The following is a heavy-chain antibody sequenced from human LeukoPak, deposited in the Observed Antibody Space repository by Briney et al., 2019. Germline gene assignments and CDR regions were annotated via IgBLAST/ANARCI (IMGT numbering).Heavy chain of an antibody. CDR3: ARGFETFGYYDSSGYYYFDY. D-gene: IGHD3-22*01. V-gene: IGHV4-31*03. J-gene: IGHJ4*02. CDR1: GGSISSGGYY. Sequence: PSQTLSLTCTVSGGSISSGGYYWSWIRQHSGKGLEWIGYIYYSGSTYYNPSLKSRVTISVDTSKNQFSLKLSSVTAADTAVYYCARGFETFGYYDSSGYYYFDYWGQGTLVTVSS. CDR2: IYYSGST.